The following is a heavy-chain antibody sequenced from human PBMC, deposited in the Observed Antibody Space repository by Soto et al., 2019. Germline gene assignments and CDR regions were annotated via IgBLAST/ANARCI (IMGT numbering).Heavy chain of an antibody. CDR1: GFTFSRYA. CDR3: ASSSGDLDVYGMDI. J-gene: IGHJ6*02. Sequence: GGSLRLSCAASGFTFSRYAMSWVRQAPGKGLEWVSTVTGGGHTTYNADSVNGRFTISRDNSKNTLYLQMNNLRAEDTAIYYCASSSGDLDVYGMDISGQVTTVTVSS. CDR2: VTGGGHTT. V-gene: IGHV3-23*01. D-gene: IGHD3-10*01.